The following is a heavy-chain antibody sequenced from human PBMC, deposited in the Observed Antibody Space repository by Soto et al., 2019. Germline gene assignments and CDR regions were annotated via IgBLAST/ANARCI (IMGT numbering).Heavy chain of an antibody. D-gene: IGHD1-26*01. CDR3: ARVNGRWKWELLDAFDI. Sequence: SETLSLTCTVSGGSISSYYWSWIRQPPGKGLEWIGYIYYSGSTNYNPSLKSRVTISVDTSKNQFSLKLSSVTAADTAVYYCARVNGRWKWELLDAFDIWGQGTMVTVSS. CDR2: IYYSGST. V-gene: IGHV4-59*01. J-gene: IGHJ3*02. CDR1: GGSISSYY.